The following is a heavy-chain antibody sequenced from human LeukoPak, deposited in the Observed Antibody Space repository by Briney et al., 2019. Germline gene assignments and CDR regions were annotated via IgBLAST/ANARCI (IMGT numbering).Heavy chain of an antibody. J-gene: IGHJ4*02. CDR1: GFTFSSYS. V-gene: IGHV3-48*04. D-gene: IGHD5-18*01. CDR3: ARQYSYGSYYFDY. CDR2: ISSSSSTI. Sequence: GGSLRLSCAASGFTFSSYSMNWVRQAPGKGLEWVSYISSSSSTIYYADSVKGRFTISRDNAKNSLYLQMNSLRAEDTAVYYCARQYSYGSYYFDYWGQGTLVTNSS.